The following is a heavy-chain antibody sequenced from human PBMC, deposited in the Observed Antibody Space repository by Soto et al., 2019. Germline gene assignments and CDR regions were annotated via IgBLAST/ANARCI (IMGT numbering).Heavy chain of an antibody. J-gene: IGHJ6*02. Sequence: SVKVYCKSSGWTISSYAISWVRQDPGQGLEWMGGIIPIFGTANYAQKFQGRVTITADESTSTAYMELSSLRSEDTAVYYCARNLGTVVTRYYYYYGMDVWGQGTTVTVSS. V-gene: IGHV1-69*01. CDR2: IIPIFGTA. CDR1: GWTISSYA. CDR3: ARNLGTVVTRYYYYYGMDV. D-gene: IGHD2-15*01.